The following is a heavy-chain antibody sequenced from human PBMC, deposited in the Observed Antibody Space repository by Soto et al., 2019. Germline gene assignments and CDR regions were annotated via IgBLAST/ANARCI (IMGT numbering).Heavy chain of an antibody. Sequence: PSETLSLTCTVSGGSISSGDYYWSWIRQPPGKGLEWIGYIYYSGNTNYNPSLKSRVTISIDRSKNQFSLKLTSVTVADTAVYFCARDGRLMLRGFSFYNGMDVWGQGTTVTVSS. CDR2: IYYSGNT. CDR3: ARDGRLMLRGFSFYNGMDV. CDR1: GGSISSGDYY. J-gene: IGHJ6*02. D-gene: IGHD3-10*01. V-gene: IGHV4-30-4*02.